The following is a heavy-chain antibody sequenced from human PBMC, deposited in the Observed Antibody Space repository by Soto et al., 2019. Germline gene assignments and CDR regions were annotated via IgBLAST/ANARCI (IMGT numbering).Heavy chain of an antibody. J-gene: IGHJ6*03. V-gene: IGHV4-39*01. CDR2: IYYSGST. CDR3: ARGRPYSKFGELLSVTNYYYYYFMDV. CDR1: GGSLSSSSYY. Sequence: SGTLSLTCTVSGGSLSSSSYYWGWIRQPPGKGLEWIGSIYYSGSTYYNPSLKSRVTISVDTSKNQFSLKLSSVTAADTAVYYCARGRPYSKFGELLSVTNYYYYYFMDVWGKGTTVTVSS. D-gene: IGHD3-10*01.